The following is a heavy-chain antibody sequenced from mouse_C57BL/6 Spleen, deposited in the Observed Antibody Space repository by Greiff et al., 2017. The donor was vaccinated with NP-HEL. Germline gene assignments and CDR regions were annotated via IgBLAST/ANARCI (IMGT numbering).Heavy chain of an antibody. D-gene: IGHD6-1*01. J-gene: IGHJ1*03. CDR1: GYTFTSYW. CDR3: ARLDSGYFDV. Sequence: QVQLQQPGAELVKPGASVKLSCKASGYTFTSYWMQWVKQRPGQGLEWIGEIDPSDSYTNYNQKFKGKATLTVDTSSSTAYMQLSSLTSEDSAVYYCARLDSGYFDVWGTGTTVTVSS. CDR2: IDPSDSYT. V-gene: IGHV1-50*01.